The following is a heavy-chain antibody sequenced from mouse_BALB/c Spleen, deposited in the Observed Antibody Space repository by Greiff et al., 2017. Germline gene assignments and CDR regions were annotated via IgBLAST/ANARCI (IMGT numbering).Heavy chain of an antibody. J-gene: IGHJ4*01. CDR1: GYSFTSYW. D-gene: IGHD1-1*01. CDR3: TRRDYGSSYAMDY. V-gene: IGHV1-5*01. Sequence: VQLKQSGTVLARPGASVKMSCKASGYSFTSYWMHWVKQRPGQGLEWIGAIYPGNSDTSYNQKFKGKAKLTAVTSASTAYMELSSLTNEDSAVYYCTRRDYGSSYAMDYWGQGTSVTVSS. CDR2: IYPGNSDT.